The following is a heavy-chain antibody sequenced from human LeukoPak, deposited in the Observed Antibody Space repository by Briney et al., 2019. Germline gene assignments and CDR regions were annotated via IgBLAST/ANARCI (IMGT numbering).Heavy chain of an antibody. CDR2: IYYSGST. Sequence: SETLSLTCTVSGGSISSYYWSWIRQPPGKGLEWIGYIYYSGSTNYNPSLKSRVTTSVDTSKNQFSLKLSSVTAADTAVYYCARGVVVVTAITPFNYYYYYGTDVWGQGTTVTVSS. CDR1: GGSISSYY. J-gene: IGHJ6*02. D-gene: IGHD2-21*02. V-gene: IGHV4-59*12. CDR3: ARGVVVVTAITPFNYYYYYGTDV.